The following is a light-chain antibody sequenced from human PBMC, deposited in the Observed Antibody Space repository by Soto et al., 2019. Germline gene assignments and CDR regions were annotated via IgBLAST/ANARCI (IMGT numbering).Light chain of an antibody. CDR1: QSISIW. Sequence: DIQMTQPPSTLSASVGDRVTITCRASQSISIWLAWYQQKPGKAPKLLVYKASSLESGVPSRFSGGRSGTEFTLTTSTLQHDDFATYYCHQYNSYSGITFGQGTRLEIK. CDR3: HQYNSYSGIT. CDR2: KAS. J-gene: IGKJ5*01. V-gene: IGKV1-5*03.